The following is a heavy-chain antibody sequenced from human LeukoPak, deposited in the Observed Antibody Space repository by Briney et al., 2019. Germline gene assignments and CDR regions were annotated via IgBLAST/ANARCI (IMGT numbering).Heavy chain of an antibody. V-gene: IGHV4-4*07. J-gene: IGHJ5*02. CDR2: IQTSGST. CDR1: GGSISSYY. CDR3: ARDAHYDILTGYYSEGTA. D-gene: IGHD3-9*01. Sequence: SETLSLTCTVSGGSISSYYWSWIRQPAGKGLEWIGRIQTSGSTKYNPSLKSRVTMSVDTSKNQFSLKLSSVTAADTAVYYCARDAHYDILTGYYSEGTAWGQGTLVTVSS.